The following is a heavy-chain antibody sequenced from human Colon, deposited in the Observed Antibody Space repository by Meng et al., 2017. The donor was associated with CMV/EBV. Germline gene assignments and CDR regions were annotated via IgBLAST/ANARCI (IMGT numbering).Heavy chain of an antibody. J-gene: IGHJ6*02. CDR2: IYYSGTT. V-gene: IGHV4-31*03. CDR1: GGSINSGGYY. D-gene: IGHD6-6*01. Sequence: SETLSLTCTASGGSINSGGYYWSWIRQHPGKGLEWIGYIYYSGTTFYNPSLKSRVTISVDTSKNLFSLKLRSVTAADTAVYYCARVGSSLGSYYYAVDVWGQGTTVTVSS. CDR3: ARVGSSLGSYYYAVDV.